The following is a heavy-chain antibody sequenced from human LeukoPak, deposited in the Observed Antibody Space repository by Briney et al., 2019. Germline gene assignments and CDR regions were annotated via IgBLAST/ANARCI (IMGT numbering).Heavy chain of an antibody. V-gene: IGHV3-21*01. CDR3: ARGISSGAFDI. CDR1: GFTFSSYS. Sequence: GGSLRLSCAASGFTFSSYSMNWVRQAPGKGLEWVSSISSSSSSYIYYADSVKGRFTISRDNAKNSLYLQMNSLRAEDTAVYYCARGISSGAFDIWGQGTMVTVSS. J-gene: IGHJ3*02. CDR2: ISSSSSSYI. D-gene: IGHD6-25*01.